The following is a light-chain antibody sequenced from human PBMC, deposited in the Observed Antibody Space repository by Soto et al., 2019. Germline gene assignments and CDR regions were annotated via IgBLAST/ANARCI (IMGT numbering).Light chain of an antibody. J-gene: IGKJ4*01. CDR3: QQRSNWLRT. CDR1: QSVSSY. CDR2: DAS. Sequence: EIVWTQSPATLSFSPGERATLTGRASQSVSSYLAWYQQKPGQAPRLLIYDASNRATGIPARFSGSGSGTDCTLSISSLEPEDFAVYYCQQRSNWLRTFGGGTKVEIK. V-gene: IGKV3-11*01.